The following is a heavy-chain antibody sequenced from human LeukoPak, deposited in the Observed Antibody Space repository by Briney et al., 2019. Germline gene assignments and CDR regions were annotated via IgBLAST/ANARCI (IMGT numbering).Heavy chain of an antibody. CDR2: MYYRGST. CDR1: GFTFSSYS. D-gene: IGHD1-1*01. J-gene: IGHJ6*02. Sequence: GSLRLSCAASGFTFSSYSMNWVRQALGKGLEWIGSMYYRGSTYYNPSLKSRVTISVDTSKNQFSLKLSSVTAADTAVYYCARDAGHQLSRRNYYAMDVWGQGTTVTVSS. V-gene: IGHV4-39*07. CDR3: ARDAGHQLSRRNYYAMDV.